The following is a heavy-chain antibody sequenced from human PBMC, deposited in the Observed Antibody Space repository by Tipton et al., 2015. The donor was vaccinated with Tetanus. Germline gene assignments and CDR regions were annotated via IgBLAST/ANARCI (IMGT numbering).Heavy chain of an antibody. D-gene: IGHD3-3*01. CDR1: GGSIRGGTFY. J-gene: IGHJ4*02. CDR2: IYESVDT. CDR3: ARHQSGYFTPFDY. V-gene: IGHV4-39*01. Sequence: TLSLTCTVSGGSIRGGTFYWGWIRQPPGKWLEWIGSIYESVDTYYIPSLKSRVTISVDTSKNQFSLNLNSMDAADTGVYYCARHQSGYFTPFDYWGQGNLVTVSS.